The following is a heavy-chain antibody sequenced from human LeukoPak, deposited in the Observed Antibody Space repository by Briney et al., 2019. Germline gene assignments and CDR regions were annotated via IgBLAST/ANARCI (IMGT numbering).Heavy chain of an antibody. Sequence: GGSLRLSCAASGFTFSSYWMHWVRQRPGKGLVWVSRVHLDGRTTNYADSVKGRFTISRDNAKNTLSLEMNSLRPEDTAVYYCARGGSPSDYWGQGTLVSVSS. CDR3: ARGGSPSDY. D-gene: IGHD3-16*01. CDR1: GFTFSSYW. V-gene: IGHV3-74*01. CDR2: VHLDGRTT. J-gene: IGHJ4*02.